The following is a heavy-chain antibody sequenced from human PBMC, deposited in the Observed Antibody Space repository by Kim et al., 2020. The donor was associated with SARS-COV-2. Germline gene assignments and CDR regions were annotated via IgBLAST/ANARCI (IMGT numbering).Heavy chain of an antibody. CDR1: GRSFRDYY. CDR2: INYSGSA. J-gene: IGHJ6*02. Sequence: SETLSLTCAVYGRSFRDYYWTRIRQPPGKGLEWIGDINYSGSANYNPSLRSRVTISIDTSRNQFSLKLTSMTAADTAVYYCARGPGSERFYYYGLDVWGQGTTVTVSS. CDR3: ARGPGSERFYYYGLDV. V-gene: IGHV4-34*01.